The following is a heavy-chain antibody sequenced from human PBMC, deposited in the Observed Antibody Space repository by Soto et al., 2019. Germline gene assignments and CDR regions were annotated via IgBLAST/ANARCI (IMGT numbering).Heavy chain of an antibody. D-gene: IGHD6-6*01. Sequence: AVGSLRLSCAASGFTFNNYAMTWVRRAPGKGLEWVSAISGSGRSTYYADSVKGRFTISRDNSKNTLYLQVNSLRAEDTAIYYCTKDVLNKPGPDAFDIWGPGTMVTVSS. CDR3: TKDVLNKPGPDAFDI. V-gene: IGHV3-23*01. J-gene: IGHJ3*02. CDR2: ISGSGRST. CDR1: GFTFNNYA.